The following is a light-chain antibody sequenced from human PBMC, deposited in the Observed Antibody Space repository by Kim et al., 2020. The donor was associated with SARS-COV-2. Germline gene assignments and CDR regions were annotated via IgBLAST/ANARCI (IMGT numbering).Light chain of an antibody. Sequence: SPGDRATLSCRASQTVSSNLAWYQQKPGQAPRLLIYGASTRATGIPARFSGSGSGTEFTLTISSLQSEDFAVYYCQQYSNWPPITFGQGTRLEIK. CDR2: GAS. CDR3: QQYSNWPPIT. J-gene: IGKJ5*01. CDR1: QTVSSN. V-gene: IGKV3-15*01.